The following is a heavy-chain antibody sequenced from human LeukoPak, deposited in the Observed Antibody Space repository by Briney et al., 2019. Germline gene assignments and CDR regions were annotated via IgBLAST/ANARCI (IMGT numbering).Heavy chain of an antibody. D-gene: IGHD3-22*01. CDR2: IIPILGIA. CDR1: GGTFSSYA. CDR3: ATVGYYYDSSGYYTEYFDY. Sequence: GASVKVSCKASGGTFSSYAISWVRQAPGQGLEWMGRIIPILGIANYAQKFQGRVTITADKSTSTAYMELSSLRSEDTAVYYCATVGYYYDSSGYYTEYFDYWGQGTLVTVSS. J-gene: IGHJ4*02. V-gene: IGHV1-69*04.